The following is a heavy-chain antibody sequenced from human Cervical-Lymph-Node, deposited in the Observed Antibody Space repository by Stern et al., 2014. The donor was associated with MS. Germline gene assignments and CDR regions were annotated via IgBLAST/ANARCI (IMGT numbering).Heavy chain of an antibody. V-gene: IGHV1-8*01. CDR3: ARGKWLLPFYGLDV. D-gene: IGHD3-22*01. CDR1: GYIFSNYD. Sequence: VQLVESGAEVKKPGASVKVSCKASGYIFSNYDFNWGRQAPGQGLEWMGWMHPISGNTGYAQKFQGRVTMTRNTSIDTAYMELSILGSEDTAVYYCARGKWLLPFYGLDVWGQGTTVTVSS. J-gene: IGHJ6*02. CDR2: MHPISGNT.